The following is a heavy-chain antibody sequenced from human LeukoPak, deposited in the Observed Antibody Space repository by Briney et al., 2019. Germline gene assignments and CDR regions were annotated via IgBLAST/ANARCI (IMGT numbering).Heavy chain of an antibody. Sequence: PGGSLRLSCAASGFTFSSYGMHWVRQAPGKGLEWVAFIRYDGSNKYYADSVKDRFTISRDNSKNTLYLQMNSLRAEDTAVYYCAKDLLPFIVVVTALDYWGQGTLVTVSS. CDR3: AKDLLPFIVVVTALDY. CDR1: GFTFSSYG. V-gene: IGHV3-30*02. J-gene: IGHJ4*02. D-gene: IGHD2-21*02. CDR2: IRYDGSNK.